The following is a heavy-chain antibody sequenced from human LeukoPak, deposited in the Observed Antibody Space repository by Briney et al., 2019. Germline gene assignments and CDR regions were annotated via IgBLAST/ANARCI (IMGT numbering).Heavy chain of an antibody. Sequence: PGGSLRLSCAASGFTFSSYSMNWVRQAPGKGLEWVSYISSSSSTIYYADSVKGRFTISRDNSKNTLYLQMNSLRADDTAMYYCAKSPGLYSHPSWGQGTLVTVSS. CDR3: AKSPGLYSHPS. D-gene: IGHD4-11*01. CDR2: ISSSSSTI. V-gene: IGHV3-48*01. J-gene: IGHJ5*02. CDR1: GFTFSSYS.